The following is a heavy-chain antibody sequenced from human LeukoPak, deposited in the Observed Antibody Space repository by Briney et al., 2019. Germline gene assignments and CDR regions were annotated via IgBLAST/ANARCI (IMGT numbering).Heavy chain of an antibody. CDR1: GYTFTSYD. CDR2: MNPNSGNT. J-gene: IGHJ3*02. Sequence: ASVKVSCKASGYTFTSYDINWVRQATGQGLEWMGWMNPNSGNTGYAQKFQGRVTMTRDTSISTAYMELSRLRSDDTAVYYCARVLHAFDIWGQGTMVTVSS. V-gene: IGHV1-8*01. CDR3: ARVLHAFDI.